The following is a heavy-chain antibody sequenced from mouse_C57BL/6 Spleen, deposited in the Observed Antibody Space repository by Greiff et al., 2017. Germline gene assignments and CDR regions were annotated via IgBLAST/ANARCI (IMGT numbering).Heavy chain of an antibody. CDR3: AAYYAFYAMDY. V-gene: IGHV1-26*01. J-gene: IGHJ4*01. D-gene: IGHD1-1*02. Sequence: EVKLMESGPELVKPGASVKISCKASGYTFTDYYMNWVKQSHGKSLEWIGDINPNNGGTSYNQKFKGKATLTVDKSSSTAYMELRSLTSEDSAVYYCAAYYAFYAMDYWGQGTSVTVSS. CDR1: GYTFTDYY. CDR2: INPNNGGT.